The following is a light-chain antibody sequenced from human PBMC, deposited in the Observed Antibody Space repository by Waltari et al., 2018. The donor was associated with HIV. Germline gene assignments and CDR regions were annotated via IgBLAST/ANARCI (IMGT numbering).Light chain of an antibody. Sequence: DIVMTQSPDSLAVSPGERATINCKSSQNVLSSSNNKNYLVWYQPKPGQPPKLRIYWASTRESGVPDRFSGSGSGTDFTLTITSLQAEDVAVYYCQQYYSTPWTFGQGTKVEIK. CDR3: QQYYSTPWT. J-gene: IGKJ1*01. CDR1: QNVLSSSNNKNY. CDR2: WAS. V-gene: IGKV4-1*01.